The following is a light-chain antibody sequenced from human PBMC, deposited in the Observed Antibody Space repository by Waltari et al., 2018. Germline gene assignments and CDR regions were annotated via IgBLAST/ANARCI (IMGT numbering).Light chain of an antibody. CDR2: LGS. CDR1: QRLLHDNGYNY. CDR3: MQALATPLT. V-gene: IGKV2-28*01. J-gene: IGKJ4*01. Sequence: DIVLTQSPLSLPVTPGEPASISCRSSQRLLHDNGYNYLDWYLQKPGQSPQLLIYLGSNRASGVPDRFSGSESGTDFTLKISRVEAEDVGVYYCMQALATPLTFGGGTKLEIK.